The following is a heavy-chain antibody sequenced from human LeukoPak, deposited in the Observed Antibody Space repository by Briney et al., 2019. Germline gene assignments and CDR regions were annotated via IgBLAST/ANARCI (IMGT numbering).Heavy chain of an antibody. D-gene: IGHD5-24*01. CDR2: IYHSGSM. CDR1: GGSINSSDYY. CDR3: ARHATSSTSGPPYDY. Sequence: SETLSLTCTVSGGSINSSDYYWGWIRQPPGKGLEWIGSIYHSGSMYASLKSRVTISVDTSKNQFSLKMSSVTAADTAVYYCARHATSSTSGPPYDYWRQGTLVTVSS. V-gene: IGHV4-39*01. J-gene: IGHJ4*02.